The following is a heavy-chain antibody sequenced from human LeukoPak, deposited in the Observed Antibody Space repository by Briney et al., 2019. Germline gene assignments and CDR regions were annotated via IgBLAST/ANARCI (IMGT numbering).Heavy chain of an antibody. J-gene: IGHJ4*02. V-gene: IGHV3-15*01. CDR3: TTAWYCSGGSCYYWGY. D-gene: IGHD2-15*01. CDR1: GFTFSNAR. CDR2: IKSKTDGGTT. Sequence: GGSLRLSCAASGFTFSNARMSWVRQAPGKGLEWVGRIKSKTDGGTTDYAAPVKGRFTISRDDSKNTLYLQMNSLKTEDTAVYYCTTAWYCSGGSCYYWGYWGQGTLVTVSS.